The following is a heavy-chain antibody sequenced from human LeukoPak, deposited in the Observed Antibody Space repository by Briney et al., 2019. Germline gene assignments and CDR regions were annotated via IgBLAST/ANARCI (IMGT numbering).Heavy chain of an antibody. CDR1: GGSLSGHY. V-gene: IGHV4-34*12. CDR3: ARDCSSSSCWVDAFDI. CDR2: VIHSGST. Sequence: SETLSLTCGVYGGSLSGHYWSWIRQPPGKGLEWIGEVIHSGSTNYNPSLKSRVTISLDTSKNQLSLKLSSVTAADTAVYYCARDCSSSSCWVDAFDIWGQGTMVTVSS. J-gene: IGHJ3*02. D-gene: IGHD2-2*01.